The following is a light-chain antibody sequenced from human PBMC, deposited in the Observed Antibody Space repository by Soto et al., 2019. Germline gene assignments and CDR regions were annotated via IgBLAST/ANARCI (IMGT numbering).Light chain of an antibody. CDR3: QQRSNWIT. Sequence: EIVLTQSPGTLSLSPGERATLSCRASQSVSTSQLAWYQQKPGQAPRLLIYDASYRATGIPARFSGSGSGTDFILTISSLEPEDFAIYYCQQRSNWITFGQGTRLEI. J-gene: IGKJ5*01. CDR2: DAS. V-gene: IGKV3D-20*02. CDR1: QSVSTSQ.